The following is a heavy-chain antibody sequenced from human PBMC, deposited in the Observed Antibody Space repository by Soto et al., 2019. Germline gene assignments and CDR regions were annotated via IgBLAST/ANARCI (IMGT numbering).Heavy chain of an antibody. CDR1: GGSISNSDYF. J-gene: IGHJ4*02. Sequence: LQLQESGPGLVKPSETLSHTCTVSGGSISNSDYFWAWMRQPPGKGLEWVGTISHTGSPRYNPSLKSRVTISVDTSKNQFSLRLPSVTAADTAVFYCGSQLESTPYFDYWGRGTLVTVSS. D-gene: IGHD2-21*01. V-gene: IGHV4-39*01. CDR3: GSQLESTPYFDY. CDR2: ISHTGSP.